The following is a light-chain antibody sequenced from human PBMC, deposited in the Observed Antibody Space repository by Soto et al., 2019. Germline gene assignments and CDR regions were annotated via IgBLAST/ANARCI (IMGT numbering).Light chain of an antibody. J-gene: IGLJ3*02. CDR1: SGHSSYI. CDR2: LEGSGSY. V-gene: IGLV4-60*02. CDR3: ETWDRNTHTV. Sequence: QSVLTQSSSASASLGSSVKLTCTLSSGHSSYIIAWHQQQPGKAPRYLMKLEGSGSYNKGSGVPDRFSGSSSGADRYLTISNLQFKYEADYYCETWDRNTHTVFGGGTKLTVL.